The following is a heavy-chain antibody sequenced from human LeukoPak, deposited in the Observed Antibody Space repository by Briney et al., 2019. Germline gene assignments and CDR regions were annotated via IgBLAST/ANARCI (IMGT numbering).Heavy chain of an antibody. CDR1: GGSISSYY. D-gene: IGHD2-21*02. V-gene: IGHV4-59*01. Sequence: SETLSLTCTVSGGSISSYYWSWIRQPPGKGLEWIGYIYYSGSTNYNPSLKSRVTISVDTSKNQFSLKLSSVTAADTAVYYCARAYCGGDCYFGSYWYFDLWGRGTLVTVSS. CDR3: ARAYCGGDCYFGSYWYFDL. J-gene: IGHJ2*01. CDR2: IYYSGST.